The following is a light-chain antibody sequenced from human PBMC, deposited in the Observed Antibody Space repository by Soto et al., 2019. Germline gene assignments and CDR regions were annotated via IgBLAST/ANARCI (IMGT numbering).Light chain of an antibody. Sequence: DIQMTQSPSSLSASVGDRVTITCRASQSVDNFLNWYQQKPGKAPKLLIYGASSLQTGVPSRFSGSGSGTDFTLTISSLPPADFGTYYCQQSYSTWTFGQGTKVEIK. CDR2: GAS. CDR1: QSVDNF. V-gene: IGKV1-39*01. CDR3: QQSYSTWT. J-gene: IGKJ1*01.